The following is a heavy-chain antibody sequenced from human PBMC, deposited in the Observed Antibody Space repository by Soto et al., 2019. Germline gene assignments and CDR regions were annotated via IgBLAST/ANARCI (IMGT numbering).Heavy chain of an antibody. CDR1: SGSISSGGYS. D-gene: IGHD7-27*01. J-gene: IGHJ4*02. V-gene: IGHV4-30-2*01. CDR2: IYHSGST. CDR3: ARGPPLGY. Sequence: QLQLQESGSGLVKPSQTLSLTCAVSSGSISSGGYSWRWIRQPPGKGLEWIGYIYHSGSTYYNPSLKCRVTISVDRSKNQFSLKLSSVTAADTAVYYCARGPPLGYWGQGTLVTVSS.